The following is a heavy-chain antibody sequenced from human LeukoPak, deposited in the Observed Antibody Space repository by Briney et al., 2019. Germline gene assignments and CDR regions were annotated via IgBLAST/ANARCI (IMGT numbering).Heavy chain of an antibody. CDR1: GFTFSSYS. J-gene: IGHJ6*02. Sequence: GGSLRHSCAASGFTFSSYSMNWVRQAPGEGLEWVSYISSSSSANYYADSVKGRFTISRDNAKNSLYLQMNSLRDEDTAVYYCARERFIGGNSYGLDVWGQGTTVTVSS. CDR2: ISSSSSAN. CDR3: ARERFIGGNSYGLDV. V-gene: IGHV3-48*02. D-gene: IGHD5-18*01.